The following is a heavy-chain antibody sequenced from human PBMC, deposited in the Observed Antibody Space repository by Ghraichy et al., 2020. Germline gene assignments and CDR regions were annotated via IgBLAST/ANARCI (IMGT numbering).Heavy chain of an antibody. J-gene: IGHJ5*02. V-gene: IGHV4-61*01. Sequence: SETLSLTCTVSGGSVSSGSYYWSWIRQPPGKGLEWIGYIYYSGSTNYNPSLKSRVTISVDTSKNQFSLKLSSVTAADTAVYYCARWGSGSGWFDPWGQGTLVTVSS. CDR3: ARWGSGSGWFDP. CDR2: IYYSGST. D-gene: IGHD6-19*01. CDR1: GGSVSSGSYY.